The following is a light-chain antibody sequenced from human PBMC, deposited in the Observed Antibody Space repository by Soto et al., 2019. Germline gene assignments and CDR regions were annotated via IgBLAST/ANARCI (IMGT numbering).Light chain of an antibody. CDR2: AAS. V-gene: IGKV1-27*01. CDR1: QAIRNY. Sequence: DIQMTQSPSSLSASVGDRVTITFRARQAIRNYLAWYQQKPGKVPDLLIYAASTFHSGVPSRFSGSGYGTYLPHTITNQQPDEVATDYYQEYDVVPLTFGGGTKVEIK. J-gene: IGKJ4*01. CDR3: QEYDVVPLT.